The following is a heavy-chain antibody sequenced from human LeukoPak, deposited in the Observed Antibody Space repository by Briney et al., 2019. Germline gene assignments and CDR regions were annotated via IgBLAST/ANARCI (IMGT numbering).Heavy chain of an antibody. CDR3: ARGMVDINYYYGKDV. CDR1: GGSFSSYA. J-gene: IGHJ6*02. CDR2: IILNLGIA. D-gene: IGHD2-2*03. V-gene: IGHV1-69*04. Sequence: ASVKDSCEPSGGSFSSYAISWGRQAPGQGREWRGRIILNLGIANYAQTFQGRVTITADKYKSTAYLELNSQRSEDTAVYYCARGMVDINYYYGKDVWGQGTTVTVSS.